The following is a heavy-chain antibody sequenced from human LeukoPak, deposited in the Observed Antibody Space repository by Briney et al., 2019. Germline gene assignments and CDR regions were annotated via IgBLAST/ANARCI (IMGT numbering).Heavy chain of an antibody. V-gene: IGHV3-74*01. CDR1: GFTFSSYW. Sequence: TGGSLRLSCAASGFTFSSYWMSWVRQAPGKGLEWVSRINSDGSSTSYADSVKGRFTISRDNAKNTLFLQMNSLRVEDTAVYYCATVPRELFGLDYWGQGTLVTVSS. D-gene: IGHD1-7*01. CDR3: ATVPRELFGLDY. CDR2: INSDGSST. J-gene: IGHJ4*02.